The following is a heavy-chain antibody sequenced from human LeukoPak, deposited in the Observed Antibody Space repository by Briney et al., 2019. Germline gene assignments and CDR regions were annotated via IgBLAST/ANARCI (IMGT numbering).Heavy chain of an antibody. D-gene: IGHD6-13*01. Sequence: GGSLRLSCAASGFTFSDYWMHWVRQAPGKGLVWVSRVNRDGSSTRYADSVKGRFTISRDNAKNTLSLQMNSPRAEDTAVYYCARDRSISAAGDTYWGQGTLVTVSS. V-gene: IGHV3-74*01. CDR1: GFTFSDYW. CDR3: ARDRSISAAGDTY. CDR2: VNRDGSST. J-gene: IGHJ4*02.